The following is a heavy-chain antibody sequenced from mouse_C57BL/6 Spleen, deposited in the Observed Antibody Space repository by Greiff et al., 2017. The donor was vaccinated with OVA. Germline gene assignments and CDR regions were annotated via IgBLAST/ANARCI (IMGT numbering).Heavy chain of an antibody. CDR3: ARQGYYYGSSYGYFDV. J-gene: IGHJ1*03. Sequence: EVKLMESGGGLVKPGGSLKLSCAASGFTFSDYGMHWVRQAPEKGLEWVAYISSGSSTIYYADTVKGRFTISRDNAKNTLFLQMTSLRSEDTAMYYCARQGYYYGSSYGYFDVWGTGTTVTVSS. V-gene: IGHV5-17*01. D-gene: IGHD1-1*01. CDR2: ISSGSSTI. CDR1: GFTFSDYG.